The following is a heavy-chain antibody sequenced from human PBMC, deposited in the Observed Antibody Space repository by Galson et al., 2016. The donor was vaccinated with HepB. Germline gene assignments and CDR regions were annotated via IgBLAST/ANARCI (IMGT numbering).Heavy chain of an antibody. J-gene: IGHJ6*02. CDR1: GDSVYNNAAA. V-gene: IGHV6-1*01. CDR2: TFYRSTWEN. D-gene: IGHD3-10*01. CDR3: ARAVMLGRGMDV. Sequence: CAISGDSVYNNAAAWVCIRQSPSRGVEWLGKTFYRSTWENHYAGSVINRITISPDTSRNQFSLHLHSLTPEDTAVYYCARAVMLGRGMDVWGQGTAVTVSS.